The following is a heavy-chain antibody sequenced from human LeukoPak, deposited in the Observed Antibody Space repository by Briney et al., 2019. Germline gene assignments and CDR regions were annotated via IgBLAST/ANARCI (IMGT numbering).Heavy chain of an antibody. Sequence: GGSLRLSCAASGFSFGGYSMSWFRQAPGKRLEWVGLIRSKAFGGTTEYAASVKGRFNMSRDDSDGIAYLHLTSPKTEDTAVYFCARAGGQWLVPGENDYWGQGTLVTVSS. CDR1: GFSFGGYS. CDR2: IRSKAFGGTT. D-gene: IGHD6-19*01. V-gene: IGHV3-49*03. J-gene: IGHJ4*02. CDR3: ARAGGQWLVPGENDY.